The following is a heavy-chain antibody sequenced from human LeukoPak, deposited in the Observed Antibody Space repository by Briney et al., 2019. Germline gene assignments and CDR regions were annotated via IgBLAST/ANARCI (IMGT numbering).Heavy chain of an antibody. V-gene: IGHV3-23*01. CDR1: GFTFSSYA. J-gene: IGHJ4*02. CDR3: AKGSYYDSSGSFYFDY. D-gene: IGHD3-22*01. CDR2: ISGSGDNT. Sequence: GGSLRLSCAASGFTFSSYAMSWVRQAPGKGLEWVSGISGSGDNTYYADSVKGRFTISRDNSKNTLYVQVNSLGTEDTAAYYCAKGSYYDSSGSFYFDYWGQGTQVTVSS.